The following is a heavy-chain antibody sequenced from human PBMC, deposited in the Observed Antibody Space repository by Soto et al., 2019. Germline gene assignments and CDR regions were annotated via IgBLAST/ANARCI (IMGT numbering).Heavy chain of an antibody. V-gene: IGHV3-7*03. CDR2: IKQDGSEK. CDR3: ARDPTDASFDY. CDR1: GFTFSSYW. J-gene: IGHJ4*02. Sequence: EVQLVESGGGLVQPGGSLRLSCAASGFTFSSYWMSWVRQAPGKGLDWVANIKQDGSEKYYVDSVKGRFTISRDNAKNSLYLQMNSLRAEDAAVYYCARDPTDASFDYCCQGTLVTVSS.